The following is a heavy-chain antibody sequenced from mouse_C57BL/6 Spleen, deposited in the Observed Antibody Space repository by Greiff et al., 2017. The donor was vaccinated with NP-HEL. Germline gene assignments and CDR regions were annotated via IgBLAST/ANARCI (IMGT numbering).Heavy chain of an antibody. D-gene: IGHD1-1*01. CDR1: GFSLTSYG. J-gene: IGHJ4*01. CDR3: AKKGPDYYGSSYGYAMDY. CDR2: IWRGGST. Sequence: QVQLKESGPGLVQPSQSLSITCTVSGFSLTSYGVHWVRQSPGKGLEWLGVIWRGGSTDYNAAFMSRLSITKDNSKSQVFFKMNSLQADDTAIYYCAKKGPDYYGSSYGYAMDYWGQGTSVTVSS. V-gene: IGHV2-5*01.